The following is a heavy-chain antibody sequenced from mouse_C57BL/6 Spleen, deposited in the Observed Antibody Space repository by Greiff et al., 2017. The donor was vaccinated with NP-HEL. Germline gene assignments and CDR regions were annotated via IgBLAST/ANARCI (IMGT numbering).Heavy chain of an antibody. Sequence: QVQLKQSGAELVKPGASVKMSCKASGYTFTSYWITWVKQRPGQGLVWIGDIYPGSGSTNYNEKFKSKATLSVDTSSSTAYMQLSSLTSEDSAVYYCARRRYYGSSRYFDVWGTGTTVTVSS. V-gene: IGHV1-55*01. CDR3: ARRRYYGSSRYFDV. J-gene: IGHJ1*03. CDR2: IYPGSGST. D-gene: IGHD1-1*01. CDR1: GYTFTSYW.